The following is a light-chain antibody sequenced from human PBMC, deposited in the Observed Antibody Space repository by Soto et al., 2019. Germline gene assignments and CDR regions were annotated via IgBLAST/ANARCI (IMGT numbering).Light chain of an antibody. Sequence: QSLLTQPRSVSGSPGQSVTISCTGTSSDIGAYNYVSLYQQKPAKAPNLMIYDVSKRPSGVPDRFSGSKSGNTASLSISGLQAEDEGDYYCCSYTNSAYVFGTGTKVTVL. CDR1: SSDIGAYNY. J-gene: IGLJ1*01. CDR2: DVS. CDR3: CSYTNSAYV. V-gene: IGLV2-11*01.